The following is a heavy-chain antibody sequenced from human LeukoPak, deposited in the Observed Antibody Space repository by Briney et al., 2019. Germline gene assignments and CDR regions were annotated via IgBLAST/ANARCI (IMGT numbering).Heavy chain of an antibody. CDR3: SRGSGWLSVY. CDR1: GFTFGDYP. D-gene: IGHD6-19*01. CDR2: ISGGTT. Sequence: GGSLRLSCTASGFTFGDYPMSWFRQAPGKGPEWIGFISGGTTEYAASVKGRFTISRDDSTSIAYLQMNSLTTEDTAVYYCSRGSGWLSVYWGQGTLVTVSS. J-gene: IGHJ4*02. V-gene: IGHV3-49*03.